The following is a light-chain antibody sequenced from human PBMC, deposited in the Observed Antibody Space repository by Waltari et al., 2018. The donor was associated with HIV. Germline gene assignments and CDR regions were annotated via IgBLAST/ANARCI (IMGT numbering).Light chain of an antibody. J-gene: IGKJ2*01. CDR3: QQYGSSSYA. CDR2: VTA. CDR1: QSVTSST. Sequence: EIVLTQYPGHLSLSPGDRATLSCRASQSVTSSTLAWYQQTTGQTPWLLRYVTANRATGIPYRFSGSGSGTDFTLTISRLDPEDFAVYYCQQYGSSSYAFGQGTKLEIK. V-gene: IGKV3-20*01.